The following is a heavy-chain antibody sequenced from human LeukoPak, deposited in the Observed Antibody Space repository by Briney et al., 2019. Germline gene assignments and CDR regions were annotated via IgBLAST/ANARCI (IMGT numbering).Heavy chain of an antibody. CDR1: GGSFSGYY. CDR2: INHSGST. V-gene: IGHV4-34*01. D-gene: IGHD6-6*01. CDR3: ARGRRGSSIAALLGFDP. J-gene: IGHJ5*02. Sequence: SETLSLTCAVYGGSFSGYYWSWIRQPPGKGLEWIGEINHSGSTNYNPSLKSRVTISVDTSRNQFSLKLSSVTAADTAVYYCARGRRGSSIAALLGFDPWGQGTLVTVSS.